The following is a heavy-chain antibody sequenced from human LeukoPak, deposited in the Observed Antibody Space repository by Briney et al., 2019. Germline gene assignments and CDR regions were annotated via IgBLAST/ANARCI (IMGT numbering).Heavy chain of an antibody. V-gene: IGHV3-33*01. J-gene: IGHJ4*02. Sequence: GGSLRLSCAASGFTFRRSGMHWLRQAPGKGLEWVALIYSDGSNKYYADSVKGRFTISRDNSKNTVYLQMNSLRAEDTAVYSCARDGNGWGFDNWGQGTLVTVSS. D-gene: IGHD6-19*01. CDR1: GFTFRRSG. CDR2: IYSDGSNK. CDR3: ARDGNGWGFDN.